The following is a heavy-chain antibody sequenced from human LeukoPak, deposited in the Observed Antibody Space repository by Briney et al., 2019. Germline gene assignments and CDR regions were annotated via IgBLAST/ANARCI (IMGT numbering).Heavy chain of an antibody. V-gene: IGHV4-39*02. J-gene: IGHJ4*02. Sequence: SETLSLTCTVSGGSISGSSYYWGWIRQPPGKGLEWIGSIYYSGSTYYNPSLKSRVTISVDTSKNRFSLKLTSVTAADTAVYYCARSPGSYFDYWGQGTLVTVSS. CDR1: GGSISGSSYY. CDR2: IYYSGST. CDR3: ARSPGSYFDY.